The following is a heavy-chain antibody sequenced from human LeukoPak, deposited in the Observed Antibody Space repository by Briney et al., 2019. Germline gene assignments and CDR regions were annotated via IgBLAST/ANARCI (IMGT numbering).Heavy chain of an antibody. CDR1: GFLLSNHW. D-gene: IGHD1/OR15-1a*01. Sequence: GSSLRLSCAASGFLLSNHWMTWVRQAPGKGPEWLANMNKDGSEKYYVDSVKGRFTISRDTAKNSLYLQMNSLRAEDTALYYCARNNDMDVWGQGTTVIVSS. J-gene: IGHJ6*02. V-gene: IGHV3-7*03. CDR3: ARNNDMDV. CDR2: MNKDGSEK.